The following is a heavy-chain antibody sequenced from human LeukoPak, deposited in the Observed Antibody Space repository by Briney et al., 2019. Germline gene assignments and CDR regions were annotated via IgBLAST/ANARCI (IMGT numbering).Heavy chain of an antibody. CDR3: ARDHGITGTTFDY. CDR2: ISSSGSTI. D-gene: IGHD1-20*01. J-gene: IGHJ4*02. CDR1: GFTFSSYS. Sequence: GGSLRLSCAASGFTFSSYSMNWVRQAPGKGLEWVSYISSSGSTIYYADSVKGRFTISRDNAKNSLYLQMNSLRAEDTAVYYCARDHGITGTTFDYWGQGTLVTVSS. V-gene: IGHV3-48*04.